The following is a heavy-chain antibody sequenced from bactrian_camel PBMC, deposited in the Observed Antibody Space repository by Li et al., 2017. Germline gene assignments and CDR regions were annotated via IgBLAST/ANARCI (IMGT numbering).Heavy chain of an antibody. CDR1: GYTDSTYS. V-gene: IGHV3S1*01. D-gene: IGHD1*01. CDR2: VNGYGNTI. J-gene: IGHJ4*01. Sequence: HVQLVESGGGSVQPGGSLRLSCTASGYTDSTYSMGWFRQAPGKGLEWVAGVNGYGNTIYYADSVKGRFTISRDNAKSTLYLQLNSLRAEDTAMYYCAADEMGCIENVYRGQGTQVTVS. CDR3: AADEMGCIENVY.